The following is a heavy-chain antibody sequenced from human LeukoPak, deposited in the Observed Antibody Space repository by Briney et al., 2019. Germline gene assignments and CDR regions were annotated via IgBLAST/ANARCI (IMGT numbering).Heavy chain of an antibody. CDR3: ARGEYGSGSYHIDY. CDR2: ISSSSSYI. CDR1: GFTFSSYS. D-gene: IGHD3-10*01. J-gene: IGHJ4*02. V-gene: IGHV3-21*01. Sequence: GGSLRLSCAASGFTFSSYSMNWVRQAPGKGLEWVSFISSSSSYIYYADSVKGRFTISRDDAKNSLYLQMNSLRAEDTAVYYCARGEYGSGSYHIDYWGQGTLVTVSS.